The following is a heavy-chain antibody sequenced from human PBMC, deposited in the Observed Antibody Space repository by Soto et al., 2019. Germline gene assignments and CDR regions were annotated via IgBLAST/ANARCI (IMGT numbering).Heavy chain of an antibody. Sequence: QVQLVESGGGVVQPGRSLRLSCAASGFTFSSYGMHWVRQAPGKGLEWVAVIWYDGSNKYYADSVKGRFTISRDNSKNALYLQMNSLRAEDTAVYYCARDRDIAARHQGYYYYYGMDVWGQGTTVTVSS. J-gene: IGHJ6*02. CDR1: GFTFSSYG. V-gene: IGHV3-33*01. D-gene: IGHD6-6*01. CDR3: ARDRDIAARHQGYYYYYGMDV. CDR2: IWYDGSNK.